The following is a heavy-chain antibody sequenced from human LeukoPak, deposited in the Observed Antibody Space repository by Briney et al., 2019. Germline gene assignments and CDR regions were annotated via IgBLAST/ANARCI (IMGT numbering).Heavy chain of an antibody. CDR3: ARGTLVGAIYNWFDP. D-gene: IGHD1-26*01. CDR1: GGSISTYY. CDR2: IYYSGST. V-gene: IGHV4-59*01. Sequence: PSETLSLTCTVSGGSISTYYWSWIRQPPGKGLEWIGHIYYSGSTNYNPSLKSRVTISVDTSKNQFSLKLSSVTAADTAVYYCARGTLVGAIYNWFDPWGQGTLVTVSS. J-gene: IGHJ5*02.